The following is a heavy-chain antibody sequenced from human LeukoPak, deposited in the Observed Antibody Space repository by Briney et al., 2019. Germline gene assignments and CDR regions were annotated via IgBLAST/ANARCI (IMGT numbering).Heavy chain of an antibody. CDR3: ARDRSGYDSSYYYYYMDV. CDR1: GGSISSYY. Sequence: PSETLSLTCTVSGGSISSYYWSWIRQPPGKGLEWIGYIYYSGSTNYNPSLKSRVTISVDTSKNQFSLKLSSVTAADTAVYYCARDRSGYDSSYYYYYMDVWGKGTTVTVSS. CDR2: IYYSGST. J-gene: IGHJ6*03. D-gene: IGHD5-12*01. V-gene: IGHV4-59*01.